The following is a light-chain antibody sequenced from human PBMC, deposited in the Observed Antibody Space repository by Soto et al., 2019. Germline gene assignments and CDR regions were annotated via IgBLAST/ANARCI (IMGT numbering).Light chain of an antibody. Sequence: EIVLTQSPGTLSLSPGERATLSCRASQSVSSSYLAWYQQKPGQAPRLLIYGTSSRATAIPDRVSGSGSGTDFTITISRLEPEDFAVYYCQQYGSSSWTFGQGTKVEIK. CDR1: QSVSSSY. CDR2: GTS. V-gene: IGKV3-20*01. J-gene: IGKJ1*01. CDR3: QQYGSSSWT.